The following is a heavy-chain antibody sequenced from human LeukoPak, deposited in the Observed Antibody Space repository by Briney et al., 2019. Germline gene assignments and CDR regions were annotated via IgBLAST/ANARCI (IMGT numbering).Heavy chain of an antibody. Sequence: GGSLRLSCAASGFTFSSYAMSWVRQAPGKGLEWVSAISGSGGSTYYADSVKGRFTISRDNSKNTLYLQMNSLRAEDTVVYYCAKRAPKGYSSGWLLDYWGQGTLVTVSS. CDR2: ISGSGGST. CDR1: GFTFSSYA. CDR3: AKRAPKGYSSGWLLDY. D-gene: IGHD6-19*01. V-gene: IGHV3-23*01. J-gene: IGHJ4*02.